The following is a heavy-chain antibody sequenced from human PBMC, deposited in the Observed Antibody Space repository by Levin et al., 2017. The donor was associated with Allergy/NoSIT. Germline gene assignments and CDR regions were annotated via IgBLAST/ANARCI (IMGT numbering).Heavy chain of an antibody. V-gene: IGHV3-30-3*01. D-gene: IGHD3-10*01. CDR1: GFTFSSYA. Sequence: QPGGSLRLSCAASGFTFSSYAMHWVRQAPGKGLEWVAVISYDGSNKYYADSVKGRFTISRDNSKNTLYLQMNSLRAEDTAVYYCARDSGGYYGSGSYDSAFDIWGQGTMVTVSS. CDR3: ARDSGGYYGSGSYDSAFDI. CDR2: ISYDGSNK. J-gene: IGHJ3*02.